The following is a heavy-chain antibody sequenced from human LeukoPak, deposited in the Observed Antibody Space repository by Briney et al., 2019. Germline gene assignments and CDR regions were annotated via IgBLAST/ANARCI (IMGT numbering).Heavy chain of an antibody. CDR1: GGTFSSYA. CDR2: IIPIFGTA. J-gene: IGHJ3*02. Sequence: SVKVSCKASGGTFSSYAISWVRQAPGQGLEWMGGIIPIFGTANYAQKFQGRVTITADESTSTAYMELSSLRSEDTAAYYCARAGYCSGGSCSTDAFDIWGQGTMVTVSS. CDR3: ARAGYCSGGSCSTDAFDI. V-gene: IGHV1-69*13. D-gene: IGHD2-15*01.